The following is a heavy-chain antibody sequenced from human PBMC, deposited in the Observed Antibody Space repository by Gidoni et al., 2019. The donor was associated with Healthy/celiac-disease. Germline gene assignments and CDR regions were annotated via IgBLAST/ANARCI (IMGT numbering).Heavy chain of an antibody. CDR3: ARGKYSSGWYY. CDR2: MNPNSGNT. CDR1: GYTFTSYD. D-gene: IGHD6-19*01. Sequence: QVQLVQSGAAVKKPGASVTVTCKTSGYTFTSYDINWVRQATGRGREWMGWMNPNSGNTGYAQKFQGRVTMTRNNSISTAYMELSSLRSEDTAVYYCARGKYSSGWYYWGQGTLVTVSS. J-gene: IGHJ4*02. V-gene: IGHV1-8*01.